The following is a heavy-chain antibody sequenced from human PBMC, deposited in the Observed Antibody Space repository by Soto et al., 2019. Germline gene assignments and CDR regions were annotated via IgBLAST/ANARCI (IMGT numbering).Heavy chain of an antibody. CDR1: GGSIGTSW. CDR3: AGPYRVTYEY. Sequence: LSLTCTVSGGSIGTSWCNWIRQSPGKGLEWIGYVYYNGDTNYNPSLKSRVTISVDTSKNQFSLRLNSVTAADTAVYYCAGPYRVTYEYWGHGTLVTVSS. V-gene: IGHV4-59*01. CDR2: VYYNGDT. D-gene: IGHD4-4*01. J-gene: IGHJ4*01.